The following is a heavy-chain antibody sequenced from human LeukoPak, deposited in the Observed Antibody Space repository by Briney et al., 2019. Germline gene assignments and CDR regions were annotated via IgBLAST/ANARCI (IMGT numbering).Heavy chain of an antibody. CDR2: IYYSGST. CDR1: GGSISSSSYY. J-gene: IGHJ4*02. V-gene: IGHV4-39*07. CDR3: ARVGVVVTSIDY. D-gene: IGHD2-21*02. Sequence: SETLSLTCTVCGGSISSSSYYWGWICQPPGKGLEWIGSIYYSGSTYYNPSLKSRVTISVDTSKNQFSLKLSSVTAADTAVYYCARVGVVVTSIDYWGQGTLVTVSS.